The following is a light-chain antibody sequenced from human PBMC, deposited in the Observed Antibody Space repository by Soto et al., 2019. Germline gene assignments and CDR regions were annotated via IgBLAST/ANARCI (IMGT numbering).Light chain of an antibody. CDR1: QGVNSY. CDR2: DAS. V-gene: IGKV3-11*01. CDR3: QQYKAYWT. Sequence: EIVLTQSPATLSLSPGERATLSCRASQGVNSYLAWYQQKPGQGPRLLIYDASRRATGVPARFSGSGSGTDFTLTISSLQPDDFATYYCQQYKAYWTFGQGTKVE. J-gene: IGKJ1*01.